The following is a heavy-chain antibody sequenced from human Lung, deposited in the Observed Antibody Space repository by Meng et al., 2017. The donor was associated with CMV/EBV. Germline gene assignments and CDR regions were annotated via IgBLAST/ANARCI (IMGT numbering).Heavy chain of an antibody. J-gene: IGHJ1*01. V-gene: IGHV4-31*03. D-gene: IGHD5-18*01. CDR2: IYHTGST. CDR3: ARGGYNYAGHLPH. CDR1: GGSISSSGYY. Sequence: SXTLSLXCSVSGGSISSSGYYWSWIRQRPGKGLEWIGYIYHTGSTQYNPSLKSRVSISLDPSTSQVSLTLTSVTAADTAVYFCARGGYNYAGHLPHWGQGTLVTVSS.